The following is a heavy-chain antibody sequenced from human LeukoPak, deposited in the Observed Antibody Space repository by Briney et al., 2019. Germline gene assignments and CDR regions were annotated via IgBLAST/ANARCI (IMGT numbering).Heavy chain of an antibody. Sequence: GASVKVSCKASGGTFSSYAISWVRQAPGQGLEWMGGIIPIFGTANYTQKLQGRVTMTTDTSTSTAYMELRSLRSDDTAVYYCARVGDPGAPGWFDPWGQGTLVTVSS. CDR3: ARVGDPGAPGWFDP. CDR1: GGTFSSYA. CDR2: IIPIFGTA. J-gene: IGHJ5*02. V-gene: IGHV1-69*05. D-gene: IGHD3-10*01.